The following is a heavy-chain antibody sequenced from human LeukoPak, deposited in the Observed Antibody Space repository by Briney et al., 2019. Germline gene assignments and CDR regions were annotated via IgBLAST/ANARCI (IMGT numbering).Heavy chain of an antibody. CDR1: GASISSGGYL. J-gene: IGHJ5*02. D-gene: IGHD2-8*01. Sequence: PSQTLSLTCTVSGASISSGGYLWSWIRQPAGKVVQWVGRIETSGSTNYNHSLKSRVTISVDTSKNQFSLKLRSVTAADTAVYYCARALCINGICEWFGPWGQGTLVTVSS. V-gene: IGHV4-61*02. CDR2: IETSGST. CDR3: ARALCINGICEWFGP.